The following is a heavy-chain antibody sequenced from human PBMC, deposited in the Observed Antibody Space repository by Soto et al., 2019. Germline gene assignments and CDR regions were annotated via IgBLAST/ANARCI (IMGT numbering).Heavy chain of an antibody. V-gene: IGHV3-15*01. Sequence: EVQLVESGGGLVKPGGSLRLSCAASGFTFSNAWMSWVRQAPGGGLEWVGRIKRNIDGVTTDYADPVKGRFAISRDDSNSILYLEMNSLRSEDTAVYYCTTVVAVVLNWGQGLLVTVAS. D-gene: IGHD6-19*01. J-gene: IGHJ4*02. CDR2: IKRNIDGVTT. CDR3: TTVVAVVLN. CDR1: GFTFSNAW.